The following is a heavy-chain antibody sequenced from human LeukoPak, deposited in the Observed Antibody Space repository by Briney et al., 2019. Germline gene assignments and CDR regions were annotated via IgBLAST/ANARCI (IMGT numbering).Heavy chain of an antibody. CDR3: AKDRPLYFDNTGSMIDY. Sequence: GGSLRLSCAASGFTFSTYAMSWVRQAPGKGLGWVSVIIGSGDTTYYADSVKGRFTISRDNSKNTLSLQMNDLRGEDTAVYYCAKDRPLYFDNTGSMIDYWGQGTLVTVSS. D-gene: IGHD3-22*01. V-gene: IGHV3-23*01. CDR1: GFTFSTYA. CDR2: IIGSGDTT. J-gene: IGHJ4*02.